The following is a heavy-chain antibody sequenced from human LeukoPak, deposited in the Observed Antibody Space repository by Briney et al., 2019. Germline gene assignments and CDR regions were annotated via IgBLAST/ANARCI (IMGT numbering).Heavy chain of an antibody. CDR2: IIPIFGTA. J-gene: IGHJ4*02. CDR1: GGTFSSYA. CDR3: ARGGGYTTSDYFDY. V-gene: IGHV1-69*13. D-gene: IGHD5-18*01. Sequence: GASVKVSCKASGGTFSSYAISWVRQAPGQGLEWMGGIIPIFGTANYAQKFQGRVTITADEPTSTAYMELSSLRSEDTAVYYCARGGGYTTSDYFDYWGQGTLVTVSS.